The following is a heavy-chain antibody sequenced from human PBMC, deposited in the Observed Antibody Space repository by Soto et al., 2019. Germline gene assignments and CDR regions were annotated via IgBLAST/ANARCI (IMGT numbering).Heavy chain of an antibody. J-gene: IGHJ4*01. D-gene: IGHD2-15*01. CDR2: INPSSDAT. CDR3: VRGLRWRDLVY. Sequence: SVKVSCKASGYTFIDYFIHWVRQAPGQGLEWMGCINPSSDATDYSQKFRGRVTMARDTSIGTASMELSRLRSDDNAVYYCVRGLRWRDLVYWG. V-gene: IGHV1-2*02. CDR1: GYTFIDYF.